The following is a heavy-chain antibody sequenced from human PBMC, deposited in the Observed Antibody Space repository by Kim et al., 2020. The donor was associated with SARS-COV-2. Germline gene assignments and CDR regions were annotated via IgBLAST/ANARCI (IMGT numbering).Heavy chain of an antibody. Sequence: SETLSLTCTVSGGSLSDSNYFWGWIRQPPGKGLEWIASIYYRGSTYYNPSLKSRVTLSADASKGQFSLRLRSVTAADTAVYYCARGRNCSGWYVPPPYF. CDR3: ARGRNCSGWYVPPPYF. J-gene: IGHJ4*01. CDR2: IYYRGST. V-gene: IGHV4-39*07. CDR1: GGSLSDSNYF. D-gene: IGHD6-19*01.